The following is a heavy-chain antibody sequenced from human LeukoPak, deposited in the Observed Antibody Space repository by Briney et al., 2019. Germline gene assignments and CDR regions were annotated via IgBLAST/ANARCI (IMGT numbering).Heavy chain of an antibody. CDR1: GYTFTSYD. J-gene: IGHJ3*02. CDR3: ARALLGPDAFDI. V-gene: IGHV1-8*01. Sequence: ASVKVSCKASGYTFTSYDINWVRQATGQGLEWMGWMNPNSGNTGYAQKFQGRVTMTRNTSISTAYMELSSLRAEDTAVYYCARALLGPDAFDIWGQGTMVTVSS. D-gene: IGHD2-21*01. CDR2: MNPNSGNT.